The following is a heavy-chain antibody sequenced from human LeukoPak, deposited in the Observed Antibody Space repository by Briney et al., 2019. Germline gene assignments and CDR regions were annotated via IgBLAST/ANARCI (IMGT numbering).Heavy chain of an antibody. CDR3: AREGYSGYGN. V-gene: IGHV3-13*01. J-gene: IGHJ4*02. CDR1: GSTVSSHY. D-gene: IGHD5-12*01. Sequence: GGSLRLSCAASGSTVSSHYMSWVRQAPGKGLEWVSAIGTAGDTYYPGSVKGRFTISRENAKNSLYLQMNSLRAGDTAVYYCAREGYSGYGNWGQGTLVTVSS. CDR2: IGTAGDT.